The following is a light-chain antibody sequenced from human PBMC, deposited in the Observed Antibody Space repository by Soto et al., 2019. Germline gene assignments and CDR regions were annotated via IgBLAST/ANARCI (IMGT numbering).Light chain of an antibody. CDR3: GSFTTSSTWV. CDR1: SSDVGNYNF. V-gene: IGLV2-14*01. J-gene: IGLJ3*02. CDR2: EVS. Sequence: QSALTQPASVSGSPGQSITISCTGTSSDVGNYNFVSWYQQHPGKAPKLLIYEVSHRPSGVSTRFSGSKSANTASLTISGLQAEDEADYYCGSFTTSSTWVFGGGTKVTVL.